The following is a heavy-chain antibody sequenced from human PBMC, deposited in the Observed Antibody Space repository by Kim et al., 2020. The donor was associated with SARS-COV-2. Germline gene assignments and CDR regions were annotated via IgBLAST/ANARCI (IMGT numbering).Heavy chain of an antibody. J-gene: IGHJ4*02. D-gene: IGHD3-10*01. CDR2: IDSTGTYI. CDR3: TKDRPSADGSFYY. Sequence: GGSLRLSCEASRFTFHSYIMNWVRQAPGKGLEWVSSIDSTGTYINYADSVKGRFTISRDNAKNSLYLQMNSLRSEDTAVYYCTKDRPSADGSFYYWCQGTLVTVSS. CDR1: RFTFHSYI. V-gene: IGHV3-21*01.